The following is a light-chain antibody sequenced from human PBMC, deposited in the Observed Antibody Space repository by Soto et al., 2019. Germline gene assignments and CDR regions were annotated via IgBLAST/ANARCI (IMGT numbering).Light chain of an antibody. J-gene: IGKJ1*01. CDR3: QQYGSAPWT. CDR2: GPS. CDR1: QSVSSSY. Sequence: EIVLTQSPGTLSLSPGERATLSCRASQSVSSSYLAWFQQKPGQAPRLLIYGPSSRATGIPDRFSGSGSGTDFTLTTTRLEPEDLAMYYCQQYGSAPWTFGQWTKGEIK. V-gene: IGKV3-20*01.